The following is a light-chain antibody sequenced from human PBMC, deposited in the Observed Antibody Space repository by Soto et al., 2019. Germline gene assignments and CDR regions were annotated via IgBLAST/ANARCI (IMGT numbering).Light chain of an antibody. J-gene: IGLJ1*01. V-gene: IGLV2-23*02. CDR3: CSYGGSHTHV. Sequence: QSALTQPASVSGSPGQSITISCTGTSSNVGSYKLVSWYQQHPGKAPKLMIFEVNKRPSGVSNRFSGSKSGNTASLTISGLKCEDEADYYCCSYGGSHTHVFGAGTKLPVL. CDR2: EVN. CDR1: SSNVGSYKL.